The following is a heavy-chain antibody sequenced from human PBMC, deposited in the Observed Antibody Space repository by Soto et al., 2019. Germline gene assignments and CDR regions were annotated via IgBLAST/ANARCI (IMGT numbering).Heavy chain of an antibody. CDR1: GGTFSSYT. V-gene: IGHV1-69*02. Sequence: SVKVSCKASGGTFSSYTISWVRQAPGQGLEWMGRIIPILGIANYAQKFQGRVTITADKSTSTAYMELSSLRSEDTAVYYCALDGPTSYESILFDYWGQGTLVTVSS. D-gene: IGHD3-22*01. CDR2: IIPILGIA. J-gene: IGHJ4*02. CDR3: ALDGPTSYESILFDY.